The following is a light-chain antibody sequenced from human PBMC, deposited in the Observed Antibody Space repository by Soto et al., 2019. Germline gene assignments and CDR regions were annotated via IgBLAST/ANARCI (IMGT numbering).Light chain of an antibody. CDR1: SSDVGDYNY. Sequence: QSALTQPASVSGSPGQSITISCTATSSDVGDYNYVSWYQQYPGKAPKLVIYEVFNRPSGVSHRFSGSKSGNTASLIISGLQTEDEADYYCSSYTSSATLVFGGGTKLTVL. V-gene: IGLV2-14*01. J-gene: IGLJ2*01. CDR2: EVF. CDR3: SSYTSSATLV.